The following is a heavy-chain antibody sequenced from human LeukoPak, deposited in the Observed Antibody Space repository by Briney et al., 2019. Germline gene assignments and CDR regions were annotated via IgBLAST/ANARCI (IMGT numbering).Heavy chain of an antibody. CDR3: ARDLGIWVLAAAGTIDY. CDR2: ISAYNGNT. J-gene: IGHJ4*02. V-gene: IGHV1-18*01. D-gene: IGHD6-13*01. Sequence: ASVKVSCKASGGTFSSYGISWVRQAPGQGLEWMGWISAYNGNTNYAQKLQGRVTMTTDTSTSTAYMELRSLRSDDTAVYYCARDLGIWVLAAAGTIDYWGQGTLVTVSS. CDR1: GGTFSSYG.